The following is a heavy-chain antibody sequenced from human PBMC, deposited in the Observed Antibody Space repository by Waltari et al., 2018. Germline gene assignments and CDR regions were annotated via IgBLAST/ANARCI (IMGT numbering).Heavy chain of an antibody. J-gene: IGHJ3*01. D-gene: IGHD6-19*01. CDR3: ARLWLVPHDAFDV. CDR1: GDTVNRNIYY. V-gene: IGHV4-39*01. CDR2: VYYSGTT. Sequence: QLQLQESGPGLVKPSETLSLTCEVSGDTVNRNIYYWVWIRQPPGKGLEWIGSVYYSGTTDYNPSLESRLSLSIDTSRNQFSLTLKSVAAADTSIYYCARLWLVPHDAFDVWGQGKTVIVS.